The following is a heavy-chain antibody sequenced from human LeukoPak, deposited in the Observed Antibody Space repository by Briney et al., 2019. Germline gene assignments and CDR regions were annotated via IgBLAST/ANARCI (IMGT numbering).Heavy chain of an antibody. V-gene: IGHV3-21*01. D-gene: IGHD6-13*01. CDR3: ARFDSSSWFDP. CDR2: ISRSSSYI. J-gene: IGHJ5*02. Sequence: GGSLRLSCAASGFTLSSYSMNWVRQAPGKGLEWVSSISRSSSYIYYADSVKGRFTISRDNAKNSLYLQMNSLRAEDTAVYYCARFDSSSWFDPWGEGTLVTVSS. CDR1: GFTLSSYS.